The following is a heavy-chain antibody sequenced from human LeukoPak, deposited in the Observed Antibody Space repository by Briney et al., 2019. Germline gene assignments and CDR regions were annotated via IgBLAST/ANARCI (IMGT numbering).Heavy chain of an antibody. Sequence: ASVKVSCKASGYTFTSYYMHWVRQAPGQGLEWMGIINPSGGSTSYAQKFQGRVTMTRDTSTSTVYMELSSLRSEDTAVYYCARDGAYRSGPEYYYYYYYMDVWGKGTTVTVSS. CDR3: ARDGAYRSGPEYYYYYYYMDV. J-gene: IGHJ6*03. D-gene: IGHD6-19*01. CDR1: GYTFTSYY. V-gene: IGHV1-46*01. CDR2: INPSGGST.